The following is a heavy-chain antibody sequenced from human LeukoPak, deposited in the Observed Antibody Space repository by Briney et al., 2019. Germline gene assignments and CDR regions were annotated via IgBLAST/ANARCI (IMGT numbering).Heavy chain of an antibody. J-gene: IGHJ5*02. Sequence: SETLSLTCTVSGGSISSYYWSWIRQPPGKGLEWIGYIYTSGSTNYNPSLKSRVTISVDASKNQFSLKLSSVTAADTAVYYCARQALAGTEYNWFDPWGQGTLVTVSS. V-gene: IGHV4-4*09. CDR3: ARQALAGTEYNWFDP. CDR1: GGSISSYY. D-gene: IGHD6-19*01. CDR2: IYTSGST.